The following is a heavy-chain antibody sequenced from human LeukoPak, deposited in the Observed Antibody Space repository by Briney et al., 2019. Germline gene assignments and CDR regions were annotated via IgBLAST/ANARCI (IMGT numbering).Heavy chain of an antibody. CDR3: ALGVPAANDAFDI. V-gene: IGHV1-8*03. CDR2: INPNSGNT. Sequence: ASVKVSCKASGYTFTGYYMHWVRQAPGQGLEWMGWINPNSGNTGYAQKFQGRVTITRNTSISTAYMELSSLRSEDTAVYYCALGVPAANDAFDIWGQGTMVTVSS. J-gene: IGHJ3*02. D-gene: IGHD2-2*01. CDR1: GYTFTGYY.